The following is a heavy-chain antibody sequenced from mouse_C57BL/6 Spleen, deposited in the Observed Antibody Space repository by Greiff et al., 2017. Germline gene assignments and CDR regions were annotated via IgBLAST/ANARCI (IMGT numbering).Heavy chain of an antibody. V-gene: IGHV5-15*01. CDR1: GFTFSDYG. CDR3: ARQTGTSYFDY. J-gene: IGHJ2*01. Sequence: EVQGVESGGGLVQPGGSLKLSCAASGFTFSDYGMAWVRQAPRKGPEWVAFISNLAYSIYYADTVTGRFTISRENAKNTLYLEMSSLRSEDTAMYYCARQTGTSYFDYWGQGTTLTVSS. D-gene: IGHD4-1*01. CDR2: ISNLAYSI.